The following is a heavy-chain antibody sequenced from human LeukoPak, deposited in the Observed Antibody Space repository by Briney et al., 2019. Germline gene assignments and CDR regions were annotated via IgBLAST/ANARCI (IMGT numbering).Heavy chain of an antibody. Sequence: GGSLRLSCVESAFTFSKHHMSWVRQAPGNGLELVSAINERGDITKYADSVMRRFTISRDNSKNTLYLQMNSLRAEDTAVYYCARGDDISPGRVLEYWGRGTLVTVSS. CDR2: INERGDIT. CDR3: ARGDDISPGRVLEY. CDR1: AFTFSKHH. V-gene: IGHV3-23*01. D-gene: IGHD3-9*01. J-gene: IGHJ4*02.